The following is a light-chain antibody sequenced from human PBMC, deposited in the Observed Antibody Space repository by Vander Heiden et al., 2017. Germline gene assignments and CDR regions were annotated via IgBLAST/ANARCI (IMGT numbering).Light chain of an antibody. Sequence: QSALTQPASVSGSPGQSITISCPGTSSDVGGYNYVSWYQHHPGKAPKLMIYVVTNRPSGVSNRFSGSRSGNTASLTISGLQAKDEAEYYCNSYTSNSTVVFAGGTKLTVL. CDR3: NSYTSNSTVV. CDR2: VVT. V-gene: IGLV2-14*01. J-gene: IGLJ2*01. CDR1: SSDVGGYNY.